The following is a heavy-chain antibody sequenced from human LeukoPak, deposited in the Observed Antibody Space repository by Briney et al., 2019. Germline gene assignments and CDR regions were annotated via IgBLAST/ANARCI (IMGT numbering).Heavy chain of an antibody. CDR1: GYTFIYYY. CDR2: INPSSGGT. D-gene: IGHD3-22*01. V-gene: IGHV1-2*06. CDR3: ARDDNSGYYSGP. Sequence: ASVKVSCKASGYTFIYYYMHWVRQAPGQGLEWMGRINPSSGGTNYAQKFQGRVTMTRDTSISTAYMELSRLRSDDTAVYYCARDDNSGYYSGPWGQGTLSPSPQ. J-gene: IGHJ5*02.